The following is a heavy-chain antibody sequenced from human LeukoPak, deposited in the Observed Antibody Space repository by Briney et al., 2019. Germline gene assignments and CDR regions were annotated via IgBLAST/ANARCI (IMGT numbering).Heavy chain of an antibody. V-gene: IGHV3-9*01. D-gene: IGHD6-13*01. J-gene: IGHJ4*02. CDR2: ISWNSGSI. CDR1: GFTFVDYA. Sequence: PGRSLRLSCAASGFTFVDYAMHWVRQAPGKGLEWASGISWNSGSIGYADSVKGRFTISRDNAKNSLYLQMNSLRAEDTALYYCAKSSRVTLVAAGANFDYWGQGTLVTVSS. CDR3: AKSSRVTLVAAGANFDY.